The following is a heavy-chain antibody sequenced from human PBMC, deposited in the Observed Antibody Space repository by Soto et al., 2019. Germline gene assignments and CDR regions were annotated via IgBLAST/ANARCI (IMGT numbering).Heavy chain of an antibody. V-gene: IGHV3-21*06. CDR1: GFTFSGYS. J-gene: IGHJ6*02. D-gene: IGHD3-3*01. CDR3: AREATVFGVVIMAEGMDV. CDR2: ISASGRDI. Sequence: EVQLVESGGGLVKPGGSLRLACAASGFTFSGYSINWVRQAPGEGLEWVSSISASGRDIHYTDSVRGRFTISRDNAQNSVYLQMNSLRVEDTAVYYCAREATVFGVVIMAEGMDVWGRGTTVTVSS.